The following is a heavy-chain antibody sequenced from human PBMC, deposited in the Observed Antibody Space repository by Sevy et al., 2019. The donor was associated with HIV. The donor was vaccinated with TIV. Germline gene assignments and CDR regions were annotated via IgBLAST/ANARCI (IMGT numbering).Heavy chain of an antibody. CDR1: GFTFSSYS. J-gene: IGHJ3*02. CDR3: ARSWEQQLHDAFDI. CDR2: ITSRSSYI. D-gene: IGHD6-13*01. V-gene: IGHV3-21*01. Sequence: GGSLRLSCAASGFTFSSYSMNWVRQAPGKGLEWVSSITSRSSYIYYADSVKGRFTTSRDNAMNSLYLQMNSLRAEATAVYYCARSWEQQLHDAFDIWGQGTMVTVSS.